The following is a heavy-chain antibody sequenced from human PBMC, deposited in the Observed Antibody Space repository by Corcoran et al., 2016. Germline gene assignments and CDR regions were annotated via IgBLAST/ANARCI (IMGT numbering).Heavy chain of an antibody. V-gene: IGHV1-69*01. CDR1: GGTFSSYA. CDR2: IIPIFGTA. Sequence: QVQLVQSGAEVKKPGSSVKVSCKASGGTFSSYAISWVRQAPGQGLEWMGGIIPIFGTANYAQKFQGRVTITADESTSTAYMELRSLRSEDTAVYYCGRDRSQETANLRGPRKYYYYYYGMDVWGQGTTVTVSS. CDR3: GRDRSQETANLRGPRKYYYYYYGMDV. D-gene: IGHD5-18*01. J-gene: IGHJ6*02.